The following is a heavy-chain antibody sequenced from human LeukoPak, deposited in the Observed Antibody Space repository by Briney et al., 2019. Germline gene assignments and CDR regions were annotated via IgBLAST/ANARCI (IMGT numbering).Heavy chain of an antibody. D-gene: IGHD2/OR15-2a*01. Sequence: TGGSLRLSCSASGFTFSRSPMHSVRQAPGKGLEYVSAISSDGVSTYYGASVKGRFTISRDNSMNTLYLQMSSLRAEDTALYYCVKETAFYDHWGPGTLVTVSS. CDR2: ISSDGVST. J-gene: IGHJ4*02. V-gene: IGHV3-64D*06. CDR1: GFTFSRSP. CDR3: VKETAFYDH.